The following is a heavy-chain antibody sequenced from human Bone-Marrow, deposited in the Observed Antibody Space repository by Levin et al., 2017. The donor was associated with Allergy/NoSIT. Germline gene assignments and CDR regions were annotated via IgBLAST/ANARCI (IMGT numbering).Heavy chain of an antibody. J-gene: IGHJ6*02. CDR2: ISIVGGKT. CDR3: GKGPPVQYSKDYSYGTEV. D-gene: IGHD2/OR15-2a*01. V-gene: IGHV3-23*01. Sequence: GESLKISCTASGFSFSSYAMNWVRQAPGKGLEWVSLISIVGGKTYYAASVKGRFTISRDNSKNMVYLQMDSLRVEDTAVYYCGKGPPVQYSKDYSYGTEVWGQGTTVTVSS. CDR1: GFSFSSYA.